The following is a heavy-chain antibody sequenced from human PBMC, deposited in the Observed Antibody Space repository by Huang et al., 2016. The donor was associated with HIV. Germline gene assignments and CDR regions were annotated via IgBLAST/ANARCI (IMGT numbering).Heavy chain of an antibody. J-gene: IGHJ6*02. D-gene: IGHD3-10*01. CDR3: ARLIGSPSFYYGLDV. Sequence: EVQLVQSGAEVKKPGESLKISCRGSGYRFRSNWIGWVRQMPGKGLEWMGILYPGDAYTRYSPSFQGQVTISADKSINTAYRQWSSLKASDTAMYYCARLIGSPSFYYGLDVWGQGTTVTVSS. CDR1: GYRFRSNW. CDR2: LYPGDAYT. V-gene: IGHV5-51*01.